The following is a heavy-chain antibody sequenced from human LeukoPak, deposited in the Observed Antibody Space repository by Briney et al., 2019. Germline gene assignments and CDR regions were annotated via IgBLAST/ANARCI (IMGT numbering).Heavy chain of an antibody. V-gene: IGHV4-4*07. CDR3: AGDLGCSGGSCLLNCFDH. CDR2: IYTSGST. J-gene: IGHJ4*02. Sequence: SETLSLTCTVSGGSISSYYWSWIRQPAGKGLEWIGRIYTSGSTNYNPSLTSRVTMSVDTSKNQLSLKLSSVTAGDPAVYHFAGDLGCSGGSCLLNCFDHWGQGTLVTVSS. CDR1: GGSISSYY. D-gene: IGHD2-15*01.